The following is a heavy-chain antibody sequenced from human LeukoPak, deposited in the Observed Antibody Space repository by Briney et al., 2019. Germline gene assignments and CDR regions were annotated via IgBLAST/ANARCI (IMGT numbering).Heavy chain of an antibody. CDR1: GYTFTSYY. D-gene: IGHD5-12*01. V-gene: IGHV1-46*01. CDR3: AREIKPSGYVYRDAFDI. J-gene: IGHJ3*02. Sequence: GASVKVSCMASGYTFTSYYMHWVRQAPGQGLEWMGIINPSGGSTSYAQKFQGRVTMTRDTSTSTVYMELSSLRSEDTAVYYCAREIKPSGYVYRDAFDIWGQGTMVTVSS. CDR2: INPSGGST.